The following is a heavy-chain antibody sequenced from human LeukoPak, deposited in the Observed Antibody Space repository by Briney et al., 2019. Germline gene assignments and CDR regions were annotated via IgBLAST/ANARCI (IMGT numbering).Heavy chain of an antibody. CDR1: GFXFSTYA. J-gene: IGHJ6*02. Sequence: GGSLRLSCAASGFXFSTYAMNWVRQAPGKGLEWVSGVSGSGGSKWYAESVKGRFTISRDNSKNTLYLQMKRLRAEATTTYYCAKYRTGPPYGLDVWGQETTVTVPS. CDR2: VSGSGGSK. V-gene: IGHV3-23*01. D-gene: IGHD1-26*01. CDR3: AKYRTGPPYGLDV.